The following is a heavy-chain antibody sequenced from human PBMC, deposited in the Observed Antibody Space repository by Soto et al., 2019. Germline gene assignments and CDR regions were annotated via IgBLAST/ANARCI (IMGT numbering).Heavy chain of an antibody. CDR3: ARDLSSGWYLGVNY. V-gene: IGHV3-21*01. D-gene: IGHD6-19*01. CDR1: GFTFSSYS. CDR2: ISSSSSYI. Sequence: GGSLRLSCAASGFTFSSYSMNWVRQAPGKGLEWVSSISSSSSYIYYADSVKGRFTISRDNAKNSLYLQMNSLRAEDTAVYYCARDLSSGWYLGVNYWGQGTLVTVSS. J-gene: IGHJ4*02.